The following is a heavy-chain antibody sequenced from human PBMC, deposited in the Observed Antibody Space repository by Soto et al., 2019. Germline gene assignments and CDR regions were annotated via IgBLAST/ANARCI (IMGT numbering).Heavy chain of an antibody. D-gene: IGHD2-2*01. V-gene: IGHV4-31*03. CDR3: ARGLPESGVPSWFAP. CDR1: CGSIRNGGDY. CDR2: TYYSGNT. Sequence: SGILFPSCSVSCGSIRNGGDYRSLIRQHPGKGLEWIGYTYYSGNTYYNPSLRSRITISVDTSRNQFSLKLSSVTAADTAVFYCARGLPESGVPSWFAPWGQGTLVTVSS. J-gene: IGHJ5*02.